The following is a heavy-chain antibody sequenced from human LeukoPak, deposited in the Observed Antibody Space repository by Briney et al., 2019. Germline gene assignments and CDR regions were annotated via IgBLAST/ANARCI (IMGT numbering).Heavy chain of an antibody. CDR3: ARDLDYVWGSYRYAGMDV. V-gene: IGHV4-4*07. D-gene: IGHD3-16*02. Sequence: PSETLSLTCTVSGGSISSYYWSWIRQPAGKGLEWIGRIYTSGSTNYNPSLKSRVTMSVDTSKNQFSLKLSSVTAADTAVYYCARDLDYVWGSYRYAGMDVWGQGTTVTVPS. CDR2: IYTSGST. J-gene: IGHJ6*02. CDR1: GGSISSYY.